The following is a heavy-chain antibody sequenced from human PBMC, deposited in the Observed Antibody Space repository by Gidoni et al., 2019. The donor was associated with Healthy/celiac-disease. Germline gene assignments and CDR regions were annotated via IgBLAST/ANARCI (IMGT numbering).Heavy chain of an antibody. D-gene: IGHD2-2*01. V-gene: IGHV4-39*01. Sequence: QLQLQESGPGLVKPSETLSLTCTVSGGSISSSSYYWGWIRQPPGKGLEWIGSIYYSGSTYYNPSLKSRVTISVDTSKNQFSLKLSSVTAADTAVYYCARQSLVVVPAAIVSATQQFDPWGQGTLVTVSS. CDR3: ARQSLVVVPAAIVSATQQFDP. CDR2: IYYSGST. J-gene: IGHJ5*02. CDR1: GGSISSSSYY.